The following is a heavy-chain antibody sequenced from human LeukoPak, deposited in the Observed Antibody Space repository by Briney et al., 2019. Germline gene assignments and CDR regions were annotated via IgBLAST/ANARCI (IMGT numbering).Heavy chain of an antibody. CDR2: ISGSGGDT. V-gene: IGHV3-23*01. Sequence: GGSLRLSCAASGFVFSNYEMNWVRQAPRKGLEWVSSISGSGGDTYYADSVKGRFTISRDNSKNTLYLQMNSLRAEDTAVYYCANAGYSSSWYGGFDIWGQGTMVTVSS. J-gene: IGHJ3*02. CDR3: ANAGYSSSWYGGFDI. CDR1: GFVFSNYE. D-gene: IGHD6-13*01.